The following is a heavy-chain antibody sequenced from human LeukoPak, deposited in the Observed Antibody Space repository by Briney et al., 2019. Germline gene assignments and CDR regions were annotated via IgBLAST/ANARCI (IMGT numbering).Heavy chain of an antibody. Sequence: GGSLRLSCAASGFTVSSNYMSWIRQAPGKGPEWVSVIYAGGNTYCAGSVKGRFTISRDNSKNTLYLQMNSLRVEDTAVYYCARSSYYDILTGYYQGGAFDIWGQGTMVTVSS. J-gene: IGHJ3*02. CDR1: GFTVSSNY. CDR2: IYAGGNT. D-gene: IGHD3-9*01. V-gene: IGHV3-66*01. CDR3: ARSSYYDILTGYYQGGAFDI.